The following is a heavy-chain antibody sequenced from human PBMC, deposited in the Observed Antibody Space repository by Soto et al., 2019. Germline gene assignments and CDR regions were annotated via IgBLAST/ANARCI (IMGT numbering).Heavy chain of an antibody. J-gene: IGHJ6*02. D-gene: IGHD3-3*01. Sequence: EVQLVESGGGLVQPGGSLRLSCAASGFTFSSYWMSWVRQAPGKGLEWVANIKQDGSEKYYVDSVKGRFTISRDNAKNSLYLQMNSLRAEDTAVYYCARGRITIFGVVIISHYYGMDVWGQGTTVTVSS. V-gene: IGHV3-7*03. CDR1: GFTFSSYW. CDR2: IKQDGSEK. CDR3: ARGRITIFGVVIISHYYGMDV.